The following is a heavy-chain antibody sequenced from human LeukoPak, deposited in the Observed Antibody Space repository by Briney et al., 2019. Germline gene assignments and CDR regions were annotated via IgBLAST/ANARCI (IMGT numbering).Heavy chain of an antibody. CDR1: GGTFSSYA. D-gene: IGHD5-24*01. J-gene: IGHJ4*02. Sequence: SVKVSCKASGGTFSSYAISWVRQAPGQGLEWMGGIIPIFGTANYAQKFQGRVTITADESTSTAYMELSSLRSEDTAVYYCASRDGYKSPFDYWGQGTLVTVSS. CDR3: ASRDGYKSPFDY. V-gene: IGHV1-69*13. CDR2: IIPIFGTA.